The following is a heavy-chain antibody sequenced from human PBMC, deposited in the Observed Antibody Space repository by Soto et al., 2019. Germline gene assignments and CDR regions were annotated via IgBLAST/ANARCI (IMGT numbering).Heavy chain of an antibody. Sequence: SETLSLTCTVSGGSISSYYWSWIRQPPGKGLEWIGYIYYSGSTNYNPSLKSRVTISVDTSKNQFSLKLSSVTAADTAVYYRPRRYGPCLDYWGQGTLVTVSS. CDR2: IYYSGST. V-gene: IGHV4-59*08. D-gene: IGHD5-18*01. CDR3: PRRYGPCLDY. J-gene: IGHJ4*02. CDR1: GGSISSYY.